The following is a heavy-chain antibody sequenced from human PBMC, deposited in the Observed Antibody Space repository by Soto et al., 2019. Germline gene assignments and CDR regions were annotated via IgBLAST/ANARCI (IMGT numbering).Heavy chain of an antibody. V-gene: IGHV3-30*18. J-gene: IGHJ4*02. CDR3: AKDSYRGDVVLTPAPYGNDY. CDR2: ISFDGNRK. D-gene: IGHD2-2*01. CDR1: EFTFKSYG. Sequence: PGGSLRLSCAASEFTFKSYGMHWVRQAPGKGLAWVALISFDGNRKHYADSVRGRFTISRDNSKNTLYLQMNSLRTDDTAIYYCAKDSYRGDVVLTPAPYGNDYWGRGTLVTVSS.